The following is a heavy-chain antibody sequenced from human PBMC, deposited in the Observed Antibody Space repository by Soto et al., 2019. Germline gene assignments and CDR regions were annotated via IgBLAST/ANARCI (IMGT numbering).Heavy chain of an antibody. CDR3: ARDRIAGSKYYYGMDV. CDR1: GGTFSSYA. J-gene: IGHJ6*02. D-gene: IGHD6-13*01. Sequence: QVQLVQSGAEVKKPGSSVRVSCKASGGTFSSYAISWVRQAPGQGLEWMGGIIPIFGTENYAQKFQGRVTITADESTSTAYMELSSLRYEDTAVYFCARDRIAGSKYYYGMDVWGLGTTVTVSS. CDR2: IIPIFGTE. V-gene: IGHV1-69*01.